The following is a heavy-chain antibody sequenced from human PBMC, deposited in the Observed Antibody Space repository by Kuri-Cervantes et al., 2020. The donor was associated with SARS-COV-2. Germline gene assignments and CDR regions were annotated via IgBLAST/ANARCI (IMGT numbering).Heavy chain of an antibody. CDR2: MRAYNENT. J-gene: IGHJ4*02. CDR1: GYTFTSYG. Sequence: ASVKVSCKASGYTFTSYGISWVRQAPGQGLEWMGWMRAYNENTNYAQKHQGRVTMTTDTSTSTAYMELRSLRSDYTAVYYCARAPAYCSGGSCYAGGGYWVQGTLVTVSS. V-gene: IGHV1-18*01. CDR3: ARAPAYCSGGSCYAGGGY. D-gene: IGHD2-15*01.